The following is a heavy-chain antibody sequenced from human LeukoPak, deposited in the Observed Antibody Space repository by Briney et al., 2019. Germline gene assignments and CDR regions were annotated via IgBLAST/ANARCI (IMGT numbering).Heavy chain of an antibody. CDR3: ARESSGYYPVFDY. Sequence: ASVKVSCKASGYTFTSYAMNWVRQAPGQGLERMGWINTNTGNPTYAQGFTGRFVFSMDTSVSTAYLQISSLKAEDTAVYYCARESSGYYPVFDYWGQGTLVTVSS. V-gene: IGHV7-4-1*02. CDR1: GYTFTSYA. CDR2: INTNTGNP. D-gene: IGHD3-22*01. J-gene: IGHJ4*02.